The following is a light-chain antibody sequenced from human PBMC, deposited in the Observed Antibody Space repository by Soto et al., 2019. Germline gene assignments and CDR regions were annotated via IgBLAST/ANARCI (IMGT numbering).Light chain of an antibody. CDR3: SSYAGSDTYV. CDR1: SSDVGGYNF. V-gene: IGLV2-8*01. Sequence: QSALTQPPSASGSPGQSVTISCTGTSSDVGGYNFVSWYQQHPGKAPKLIIYEVSNRPSGVPDRFSGSKSGNTASLTVSGLQAADEADYYCSSYAGSDTYVFGTGTKLTVL. CDR2: EVS. J-gene: IGLJ1*01.